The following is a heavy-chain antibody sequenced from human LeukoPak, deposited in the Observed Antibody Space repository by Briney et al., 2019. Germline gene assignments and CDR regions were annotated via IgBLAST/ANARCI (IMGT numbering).Heavy chain of an antibody. CDR1: GYSFTSYW. CDR3: ARDFLAETSNWSFMYYYYGMDV. CDR2: ISAYNGNT. V-gene: IGHV1-18*04. J-gene: IGHJ6*02. D-gene: IGHD1-20*01. Sequence: GESLKISCKGSGYSFTSYWISWVRQAPGQGLEWMGWISAYNGNTNYAQKLQGRVTMTTDTSTSTAYMELRSLRSDDTAVYYCARDFLAETSNWSFMYYYYGMDVWGQGTTVTVSS.